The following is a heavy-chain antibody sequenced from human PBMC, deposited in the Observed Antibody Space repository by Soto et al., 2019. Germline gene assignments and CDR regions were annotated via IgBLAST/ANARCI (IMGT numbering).Heavy chain of an antibody. CDR1: GFPFSSYS. CDR2: ISSSSDTI. Sequence: LRLSCAASGFPFSSYSMNWVRQAPGKGLEWVSYISSSSDTIYYADSVKGRFTISRDNAKNVLYLQMNSLRDEDTAVYYCARDRGVVTIFGWPYGMDVWGQGTTVTVSS. D-gene: IGHD3-3*01. J-gene: IGHJ6*02. CDR3: ARDRGVVTIFGWPYGMDV. V-gene: IGHV3-48*02.